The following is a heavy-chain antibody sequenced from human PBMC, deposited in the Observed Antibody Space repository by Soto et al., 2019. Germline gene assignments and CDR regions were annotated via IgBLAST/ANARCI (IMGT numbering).Heavy chain of an antibody. CDR1: GFTFSSYW. CDR2: INSDGSST. V-gene: IGHV3-74*01. CDR3: ARVFLIAARHGMDV. Sequence: GGSLKLSCAASGFTFSSYWMHWVRQAPGKGLVWVSRINSDGSSTSYADSVKGRFTISRDNAKNTLYLQMNSLRAEDTAVYYCARVFLIAARHGMDVWGQGTTVTVSS. J-gene: IGHJ6*02. D-gene: IGHD6-6*01.